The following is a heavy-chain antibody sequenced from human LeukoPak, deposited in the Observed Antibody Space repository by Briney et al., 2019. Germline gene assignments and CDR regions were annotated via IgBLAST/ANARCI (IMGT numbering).Heavy chain of an antibody. CDR1: GGSISSSSYY. CDR3: ARSFGVVIITANFDY. V-gene: IGHV4-39*01. J-gene: IGHJ4*02. CDR2: IYYSGST. D-gene: IGHD3-3*01. Sequence: PSETLSLTSTVSGGSISSSSYYWGWIRQPPGKGLEWIGSIYYSGSTYYNPSLKSRVTISVDTSKNQFSLKLSSVTAADTAVYYCARSFGVVIITANFDYWGQGTLVTVSS.